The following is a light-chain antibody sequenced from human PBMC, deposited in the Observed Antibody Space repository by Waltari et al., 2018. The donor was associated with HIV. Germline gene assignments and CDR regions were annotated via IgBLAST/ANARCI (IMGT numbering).Light chain of an antibody. V-gene: IGLV2-14*01. CDR2: MLP. CDR3: SSYSTITSLYV. CDR1: FVDSAPQIY. J-gene: IGLJ1*01. Sequence: QSALAQPPSVSGSPGQSITISCAGPFVDSAPQIYVSLYQQHPGRAPLLIIYMLPRRPSGVADRFSGSSSGMSATLTISGLQSDDEAHYYCSSYSTITSLYVFGTGTRVTVL.